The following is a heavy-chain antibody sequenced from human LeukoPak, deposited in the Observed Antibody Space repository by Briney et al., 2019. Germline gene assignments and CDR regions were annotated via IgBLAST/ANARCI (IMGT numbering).Heavy chain of an antibody. D-gene: IGHD2-21*01. CDR3: ARVREECGGDCYWDDAFDI. CDR1: GYTFTSYG. Sequence: GASVKVSSKASGYTFTSYGISWVRQAPGQGLEWMGWISAYNGNTNYAQKLQGRVTMTTDTSTSTAYMELRSLRSDDTAVYYCARVREECGGDCYWDDAFDIWGQGTMVTVSS. V-gene: IGHV1-18*01. CDR2: ISAYNGNT. J-gene: IGHJ3*02.